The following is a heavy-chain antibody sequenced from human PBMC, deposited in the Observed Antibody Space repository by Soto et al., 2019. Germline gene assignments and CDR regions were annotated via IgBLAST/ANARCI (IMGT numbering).Heavy chain of an antibody. Sequence: EVQLVETGGGLIQPGGSLRLSCAASGFTVSSNYMSWVRQAPGKGLEWVSVIYSGGSTYYADSVKGRFTISRDNSKNTLYLQMNSLRAEDTAVYYCATYTGTTILDAFDIWGQGTMVTVSS. CDR2: IYSGGST. CDR1: GFTVSSNY. J-gene: IGHJ3*02. CDR3: ATYTGTTILDAFDI. D-gene: IGHD4-17*01. V-gene: IGHV3-53*02.